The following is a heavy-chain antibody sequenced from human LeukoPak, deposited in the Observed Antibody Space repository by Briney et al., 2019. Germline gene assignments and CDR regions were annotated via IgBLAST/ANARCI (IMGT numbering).Heavy chain of an antibody. V-gene: IGHV3-23*01. CDR2: ISGSGGST. CDR1: GFTFSSYA. CDR3: AKDPFVTGPYYDFWSGYYTGGGFDY. Sequence: GGSLRLSCAASGFTFSSYAMSWVRQAPGKGLEWVSAISGSGGSTYYADSVKGRFTISRDNSKNTLYLQMNSLRAEDTAVYYCAKDPFVTGPYYDFWSGYYTGGGFDYWGQGTLVTVSS. J-gene: IGHJ4*02. D-gene: IGHD3-3*01.